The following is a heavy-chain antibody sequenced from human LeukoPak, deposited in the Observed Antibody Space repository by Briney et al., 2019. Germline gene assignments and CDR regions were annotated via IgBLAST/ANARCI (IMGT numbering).Heavy chain of an antibody. V-gene: IGHV3-20*04. D-gene: IGHD2-2*01. Sequence: RSGGSLRLSCAASGFIFDDYGMSWVRQAPGKGLEWVSGINWNGGSTGYTDSVKVRFTISRDNAKNSLYLQMNSLRAEDTALYYCASYCSRTSCYQDYWGQGTPVTVSS. CDR2: INWNGGST. CDR3: ASYCSRTSCYQDY. J-gene: IGHJ4*02. CDR1: GFIFDDYG.